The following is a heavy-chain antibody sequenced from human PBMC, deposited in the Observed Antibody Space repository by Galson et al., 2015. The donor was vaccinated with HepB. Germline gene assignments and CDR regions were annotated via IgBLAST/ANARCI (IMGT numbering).Heavy chain of an antibody. CDR3: ARDLSRGAGMDV. V-gene: IGHV1-8*01. J-gene: IGHJ6*02. D-gene: IGHD5-24*01. CDR2: MNPNSGNT. CDR1: GYTFTSYD. Sequence: SVKVSCKASGYTFTSYDINWVRQATGQGLEWMGWMNPNSGNTGYARKFQGRVTMTRNTSIGTACMELSSLRSEDTAVYYCARDLSRGAGMDVWGQGTTVTVSS.